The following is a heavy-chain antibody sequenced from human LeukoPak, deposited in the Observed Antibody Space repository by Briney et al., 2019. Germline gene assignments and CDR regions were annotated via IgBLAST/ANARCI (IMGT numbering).Heavy chain of an antibody. V-gene: IGHV4-30-4*08. CDR3: ARGLLAGYYGSGSYYLTS. CDR1: GGSISSGGYY. Sequence: SETLSLTCTVSGGSISSGGYYWSWIRQHPGKGLEWIGYIYYSGSTYYNPSLKSRVTISVDTSKNQFSLKLSSVTAADTAVYYCARGLLAGYYGSGSYYLTSWGQGTLVTVSS. CDR2: IYYSGST. J-gene: IGHJ4*02. D-gene: IGHD3-10*01.